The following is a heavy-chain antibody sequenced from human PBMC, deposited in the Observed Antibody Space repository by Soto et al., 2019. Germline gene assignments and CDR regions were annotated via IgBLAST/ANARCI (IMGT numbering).Heavy chain of an antibody. CDR2: ISGSGGST. J-gene: IGHJ4*02. V-gene: IGHV3-23*01. D-gene: IGHD3-10*01. CDR3: ANDLFLQRYYGSGCYYALAY. Sequence: GGSLRLSCAASGFTFTNYVINWVRQAPGKGLEWVSGISGSGGSTYYADSVKGRFTISRDNSKNTLYLQMNNLRAEDTAVYYWANDLFLQRYYGSGCYYALAYWGQGT. CDR1: GFTFTNYV.